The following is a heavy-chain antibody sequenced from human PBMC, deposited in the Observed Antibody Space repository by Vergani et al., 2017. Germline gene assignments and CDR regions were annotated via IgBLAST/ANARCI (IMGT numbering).Heavy chain of an antibody. D-gene: IGHD6-13*01. J-gene: IGHJ6*02. Sequence: QVQLVQSGAEVKKPGSSVKVSCKASGGTISRNAINWVRQAPGQGLEWMGRIIPITTTLHYAQKFQGRVTITADESTTTVYMILSSLTFEDTAVYYCASPLSFSWGLDVWGQGSTVIVSS. CDR1: GGTISRNA. CDR3: ASPLSFSWGLDV. V-gene: IGHV1-69*11. CDR2: IIPITTTL.